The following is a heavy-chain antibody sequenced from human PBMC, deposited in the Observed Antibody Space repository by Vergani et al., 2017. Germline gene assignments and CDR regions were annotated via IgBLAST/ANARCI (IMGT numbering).Heavy chain of an antibody. CDR1: GFTFSSYA. CDR2: ISYDGSNK. Sequence: VQLVESGGGVVQPGRSLRLSCAASGFTFSSYAMHWVRQAPGKGLEWVAVISYDGSNKYYADSVKGRFTISRDNSKNTLYLQMNSLRAEDTAVYYCARDLGTYSSGDYWGQGTLVTVSS. V-gene: IGHV3-30-3*01. J-gene: IGHJ4*02. CDR3: ARDLGTYSSGDY. D-gene: IGHD6-19*01.